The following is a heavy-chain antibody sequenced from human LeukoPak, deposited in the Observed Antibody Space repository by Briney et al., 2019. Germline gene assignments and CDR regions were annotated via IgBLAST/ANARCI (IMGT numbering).Heavy chain of an antibody. CDR3: ARGEERWLQLDCPDY. Sequence: GPVKVSCKASGYTFTSYYMHWVRQAPGQGLEWMGRINPNSGGTNYAQKFQGRVTMTRDTSISTAYMELSRLRSDDTAVYYCARGEERWLQLDCPDYWGQGTLVTVSS. D-gene: IGHD5-24*01. CDR1: GYTFTSYY. V-gene: IGHV1-2*06. CDR2: INPNSGGT. J-gene: IGHJ4*02.